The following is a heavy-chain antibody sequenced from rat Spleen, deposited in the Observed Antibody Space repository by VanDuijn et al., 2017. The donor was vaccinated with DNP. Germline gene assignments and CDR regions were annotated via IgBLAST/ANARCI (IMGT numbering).Heavy chain of an antibody. J-gene: IGHJ2*01. CDR2: ISYDGVST. CDR1: GFTFSDYY. D-gene: IGHD1-4*01. Sequence: EVQLVESGGDSVQPGRSLKLSCAASGFTFSDYYMAWVRRTPAKGLEWVAYISYDGVSTYNGGSVKGRFTISRDIAKSTLYLEMNSLRSEDMATYYCARHVLPLRVWDYWGQGVMVTVSS. CDR3: ARHVLPLRVWDY. V-gene: IGHV5-22*01.